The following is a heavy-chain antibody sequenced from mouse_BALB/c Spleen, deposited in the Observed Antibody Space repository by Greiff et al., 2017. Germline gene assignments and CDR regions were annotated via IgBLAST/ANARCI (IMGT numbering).Heavy chain of an antibody. CDR2: IRNKANGYTT. J-gene: IGHJ4*01. CDR3: ARDGNAMDY. D-gene: IGHD1-1*01. V-gene: IGHV7-3*02. Sequence: EVKLVESGGGLVQPGGSLRLSCATSGFTFTAYYMSWVRQPPGKALEWLGFIRNKANGYTTEYSASVKGRFTISRDNSQSILYLQMNTLRAEDSATYYCARDGNAMDYWGQGTSVTVSS. CDR1: GFTFTAYY.